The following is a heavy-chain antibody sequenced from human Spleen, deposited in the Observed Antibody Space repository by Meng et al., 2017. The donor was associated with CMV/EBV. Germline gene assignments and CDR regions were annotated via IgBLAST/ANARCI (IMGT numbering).Heavy chain of an antibody. V-gene: IGHV1-18*01. CDR3: ARVSYTKWVPIWYGMDV. Sequence: GESLKISCAASGFTFSSYGMHWVRQAPGKGLEWMGWMNPNSGNTNYAQKLQGRVTMTTDTSTSTAYMELRSLRSDDTAVYYCARVSYTKWVPIWYGMDVWGQGTTVTVSS. J-gene: IGHJ6*02. D-gene: IGHD2-2*02. CDR1: GFTFSSYG. CDR2: MNPNSGNT.